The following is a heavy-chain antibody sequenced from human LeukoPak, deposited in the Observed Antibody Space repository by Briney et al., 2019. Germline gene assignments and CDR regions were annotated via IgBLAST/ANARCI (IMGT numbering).Heavy chain of an antibody. D-gene: IGHD3-16*01. Sequence: SVKVSCKASGGTFSSYAISWVRQAPGQGLEWMGGIIPIFGTANYAQKFQGRVTITTDESTSTAYMELSSLRSEDTAVYYCARSPRITLYYYYYGMDVWGQGTTVTVSS. CDR2: IIPIFGTA. CDR3: ARSPRITLYYYYYGMDV. J-gene: IGHJ6*02. CDR1: GGTFSSYA. V-gene: IGHV1-69*05.